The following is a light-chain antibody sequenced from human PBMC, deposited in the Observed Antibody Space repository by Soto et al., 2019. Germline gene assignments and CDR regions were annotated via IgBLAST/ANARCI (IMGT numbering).Light chain of an antibody. CDR3: QSYDSSLGFV. V-gene: IGLV1-40*01. J-gene: IGLJ1*01. CDR2: GNV. CDR1: SSNIGADHD. Sequence: QPVLTQPPSVSGAPGQRVTFSCIGSSSNIGADHDVHWYQQLPGTAPKLLIYGNVNRPSGVPDRFSGSKSGASAALAITGLQAEDEAVYYCQSYDSSLGFVFGTGTKVTVL.